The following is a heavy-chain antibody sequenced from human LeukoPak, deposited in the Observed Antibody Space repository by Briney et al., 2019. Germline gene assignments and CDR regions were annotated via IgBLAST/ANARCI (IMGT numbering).Heavy chain of an antibody. CDR3: ARVRTYGEHQFDP. J-gene: IGHJ5*02. D-gene: IGHD4-17*01. CDR2: ISSSGNAK. CDR1: GFTFGDYA. V-gene: IGHV3-48*03. Sequence: GGSLRLSCTASGFTFGDYAMSWFRQVPGEGLEWLSYISSSGNAKYYPDSLKGRFAISRDNAKNSLYLDMNSLRAEDTAVYYCARVRTYGEHQFDPWGQGTLVTVSS.